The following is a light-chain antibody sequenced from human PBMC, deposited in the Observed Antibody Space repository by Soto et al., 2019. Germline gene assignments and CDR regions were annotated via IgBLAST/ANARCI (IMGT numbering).Light chain of an antibody. CDR2: KAS. CDR3: QQYNSYSWT. V-gene: IGKV1-5*03. Sequence: DIPMTQSPSTLYASVGDRVTITCRASQSISSWLAWYQQKPGKAPKLLIYKASSLESGVPSRFSGSVSGTEFTLTISSLQPDDFATYYCQQYNSYSWTFGQGTKVEIK. CDR1: QSISSW. J-gene: IGKJ1*01.